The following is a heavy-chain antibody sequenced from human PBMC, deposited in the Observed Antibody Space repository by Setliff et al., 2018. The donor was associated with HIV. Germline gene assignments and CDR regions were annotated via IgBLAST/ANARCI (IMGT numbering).Heavy chain of an antibody. Sequence: NPSETLSLTCSVSGGSIEFSSYYWGWIRQPPGKGLEWIGSIYYSWNTYYNPSLKSRVTISVDTSKNQFSLKLSSVTAADTAVYYCARAAYSGTYLWEPATDLWGRGTLVTVSS. CDR2: IYYSWNT. J-gene: IGHJ2*01. CDR3: ARAAYSGTYLWEPATDL. CDR1: GGSIEFSSYY. V-gene: IGHV4-39*01. D-gene: IGHD1-26*01.